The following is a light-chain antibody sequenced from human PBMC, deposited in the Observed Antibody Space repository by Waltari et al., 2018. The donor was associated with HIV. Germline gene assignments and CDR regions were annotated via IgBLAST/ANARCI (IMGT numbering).Light chain of an antibody. CDR2: LGS. J-gene: IGKJ1*01. V-gene: IGKV2-28*01. CDR1: QSLLHSNGYNY. CDR3: MQALQTPWT. Sequence: DIVMTQSPLPLPVTPGEPASISCRSSQSLLHSNGYNYLDWYLQKPGQSPQLLIYLGSNRASGVPDRFSGSGSGTDFTLKISRVEAEDVGLYYCMQALQTPWTFGQGTKVEIK.